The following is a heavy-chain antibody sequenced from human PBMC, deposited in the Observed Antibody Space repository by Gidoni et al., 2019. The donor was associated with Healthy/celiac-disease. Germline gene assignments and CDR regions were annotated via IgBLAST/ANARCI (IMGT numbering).Heavy chain of an antibody. D-gene: IGHD3-10*01. Sequence: EVQLVASGGGVVPPGGSLRLTCAASGFTFSSYGMSWVRQAPGKGLGWVANIKQDGSEKYYVDSVKGRCTISRDNAKNSLYLQMNSLRAEDTAVYYCARDRDYGSGSYYWGQGTLVTVSS. CDR3: ARDRDYGSGSYY. V-gene: IGHV3-7*01. J-gene: IGHJ4*02. CDR2: IKQDGSEK. CDR1: GFTFSSYG.